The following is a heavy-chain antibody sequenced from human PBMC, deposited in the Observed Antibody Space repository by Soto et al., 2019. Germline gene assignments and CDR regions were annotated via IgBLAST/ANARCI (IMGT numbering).Heavy chain of an antibody. CDR1: GVSVGTFSYY. V-gene: IGHV4-61*01. CDR3: APQDYYNSNFDI. Sequence: SETLSLTCRVSGVSVGTFSYYWSFIRQPPGKGLEWIGYTLYSGSPNYNPSLQSLQSRVTISVDTSRNQFSLRLTSVTDADTALYYCAPQDYYNSNFDIWGPGTLVTVSS. D-gene: IGHD1-26*01. CDR2: TLYSGSP. J-gene: IGHJ3*02.